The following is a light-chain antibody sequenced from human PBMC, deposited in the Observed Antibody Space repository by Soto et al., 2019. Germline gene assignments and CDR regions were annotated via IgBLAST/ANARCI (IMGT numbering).Light chain of an antibody. J-gene: IGKJ5*01. CDR2: AAS. Sequence: DIQMTQSPSSLSASVGDRVTITCRASQSISFYLNWYQQKPGKAPKLLIYAASSLQSGVPSRFSGSGSGTDFTLTISSLQPEDFATYYCQQSYSTITFGQGTRLEI. CDR3: QQSYSTIT. V-gene: IGKV1-39*01. CDR1: QSISFY.